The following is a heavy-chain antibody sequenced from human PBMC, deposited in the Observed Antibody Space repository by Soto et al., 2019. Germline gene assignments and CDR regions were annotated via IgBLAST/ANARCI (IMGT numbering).Heavy chain of an antibody. CDR2: IIPIFGTA. D-gene: IGHD2-2*01. V-gene: IGHV1-69*13. CDR1: GGTFSSYA. CDR3: ARVMYCSSTSCYAYDY. J-gene: IGHJ4*02. Sequence: GASVKVSCKASGGTFSSYAISWVRQAPGQGLEWMGGIIPIFGTANYAQKFQGRVTITADESTSTAYVELSSLRSEDTAVYYCARVMYCSSTSCYAYDYWGQGTLVTVSS.